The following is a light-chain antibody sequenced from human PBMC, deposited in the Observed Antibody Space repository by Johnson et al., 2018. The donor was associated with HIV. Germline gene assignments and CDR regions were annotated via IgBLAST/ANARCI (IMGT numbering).Light chain of an antibody. CDR1: SSNIGRNY. CDR3: GTWDSSLSAYV. CDR2: DNN. Sequence: QSILTQPPSVSAAPGQKVTISCSGSSSNIGRNYVSWYQQLPGTAPKLLIFDNNKQPSGIPDRFSASKSGTSATLGITGLQTGDEADYYCGTWDSSLSAYVFGTGTKVTVL. J-gene: IGLJ1*01. V-gene: IGLV1-51*01.